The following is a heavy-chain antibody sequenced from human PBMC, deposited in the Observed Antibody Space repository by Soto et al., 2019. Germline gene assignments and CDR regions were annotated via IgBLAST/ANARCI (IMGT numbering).Heavy chain of an antibody. J-gene: IGHJ1*01. Sequence: QVQLVESGGGVVQPGRSLRLSCAASGFTFSSYGMHWVRQAPGKGLEWVAVISYDGSNKYYADSVKGRFTISRDNSKKTLYLQMNSLRVVVTAVYYCAKDYTMILVVITSWGQETLVTVS. D-gene: IGHD3-22*01. CDR3: AKDYTMILVVITS. V-gene: IGHV3-30*18. CDR1: GFTFSSYG. CDR2: ISYDGSNK.